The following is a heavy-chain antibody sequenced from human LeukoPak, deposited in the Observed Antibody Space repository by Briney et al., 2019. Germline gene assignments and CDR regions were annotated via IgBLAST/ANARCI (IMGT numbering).Heavy chain of an antibody. Sequence: GGSLRLSCVGSGFTFRSHAMSWVRQAPEKGLEFVSGIYENGGTTYYADSVKGRFSISRDNSKNTLYLQMSSLRAEDTAVYYCVKDIGPGGRTVTFAYLGQGTLGTGSS. V-gene: IGHV3-64D*06. CDR1: GFTFRSHA. CDR2: IYENGGTT. J-gene: IGHJ4*02. CDR3: VKDIGPGGRTVTFAY. D-gene: IGHD4-17*01.